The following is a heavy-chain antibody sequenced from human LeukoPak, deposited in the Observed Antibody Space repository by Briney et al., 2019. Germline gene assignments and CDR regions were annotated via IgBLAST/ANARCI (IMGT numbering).Heavy chain of an antibody. CDR3: ARATRYYYYYGMDV. J-gene: IGHJ6*02. Sequence: SETLSLTCAVYGGSFSGYYWSWIRQPPGKGLEWIGEINHSGSTNDNTSLKTRDTLSVNTSKNQYSLKLSSVTAADTAVYYCARATRYYYYYGMDVWGQGTTVTVSS. V-gene: IGHV4-34*01. D-gene: IGHD4-11*01. CDR2: INHSGST. CDR1: GGSFSGYY.